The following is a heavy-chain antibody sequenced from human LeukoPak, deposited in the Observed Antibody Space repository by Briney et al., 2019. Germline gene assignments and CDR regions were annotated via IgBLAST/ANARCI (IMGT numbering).Heavy chain of an antibody. CDR1: GGSISSGDYY. J-gene: IGHJ4*02. Sequence: SETLSLTCTVSGGSISSGDYYWSWIRQPPGKGLEWIGYIYYSGSTYYNPSLKSRVTISVDTPKNQFSLKLSSVTAADTAVYYCASQGYGGNHDYWGQGTLVTVSS. V-gene: IGHV4-30-4*01. CDR3: ASQGYGGNHDY. CDR2: IYYSGST. D-gene: IGHD4-23*01.